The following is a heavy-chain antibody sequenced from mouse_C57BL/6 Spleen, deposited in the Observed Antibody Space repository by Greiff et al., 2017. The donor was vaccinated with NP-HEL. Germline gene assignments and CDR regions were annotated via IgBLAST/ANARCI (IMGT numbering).Heavy chain of an antibody. CDR1: GFTFSDYY. Sequence: EVKVEESGGGLVQPGGSLKLSCAASGFTFSDYYMYWVRQTPEKRLEWVAYISNGGGSTYYPDTVKGRFTISRDNAKNTLYLQMSRLKSEDTAMYYCARQGIPYAMDYWGQGTSVTVSS. J-gene: IGHJ4*01. V-gene: IGHV5-12*01. CDR3: ARQGIPYAMDY. CDR2: ISNGGGST.